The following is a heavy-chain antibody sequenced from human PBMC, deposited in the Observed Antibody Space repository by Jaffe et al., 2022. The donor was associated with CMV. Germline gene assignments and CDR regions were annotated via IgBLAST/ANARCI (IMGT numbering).Heavy chain of an antibody. CDR3: ARGGYYGSGRRSKYGMDV. CDR1: GFTFSSYS. Sequence: EVQLVESGGGLVQPGGSLRLSCAASGFTFSSYSMNWVRQAPGKGLEWVSYISSSSSTIYYADSVKGRFTISRDNAKNSLYLQMNSLRDEDTAVYYCARGGYYGSGRRSKYGMDVWGQGTTVTVSS. V-gene: IGHV3-48*02. D-gene: IGHD3-10*01. CDR2: ISSSSSTI. J-gene: IGHJ6*02.